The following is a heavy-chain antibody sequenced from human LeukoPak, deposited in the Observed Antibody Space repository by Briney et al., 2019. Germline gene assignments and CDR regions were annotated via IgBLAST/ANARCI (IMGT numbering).Heavy chain of an antibody. CDR1: GFTVSSNY. CDR3: ARVIMVRGVIMTTQWSFDY. V-gene: IGHV3-11*05. Sequence: GGSLRLSCAASGFTVSSNYMSWIRQAPGKGLEWVSYISSTTSYTNSADSVKGRFTISRDNAKNSLFLQINSLRAEDTAVYYCARVIMVRGVIMTTQWSFDYWGQGALVTVSS. J-gene: IGHJ4*02. D-gene: IGHD3-10*01. CDR2: ISSTTSYT.